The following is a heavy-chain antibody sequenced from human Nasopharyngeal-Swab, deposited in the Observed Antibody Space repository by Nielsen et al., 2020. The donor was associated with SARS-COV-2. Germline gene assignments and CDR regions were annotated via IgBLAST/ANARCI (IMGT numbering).Heavy chain of an antibody. CDR3: ARDRSSVAGYWFDP. J-gene: IGHJ5*02. D-gene: IGHD6-19*01. CDR2: ISAYNGNT. V-gene: IGHV1-18*01. CDR1: GYTFTSYV. Sequence: ASVKVSCKASGYTFTSYVISWVRQAPGQGLEWMGWISAYNGNTNYAQKLQGRVTMTTDTSTSTAYMELRSLRSDDTAVYYCARDRSSVAGYWFDPWGQGTLVTVSS.